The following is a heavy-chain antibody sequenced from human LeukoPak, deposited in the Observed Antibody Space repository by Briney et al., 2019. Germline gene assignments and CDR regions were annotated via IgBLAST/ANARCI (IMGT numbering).Heavy chain of an antibody. CDR3: ARFRPTQGYFDL. V-gene: IGHV4-39*07. CDR2: IYYSGST. CDR1: GGSISSSSYY. Sequence: PSETLSLTCTVSGGSISSSSYYWGWIRQPPGKGLEWIGSIYYSGSTYYNPSLKSRVTISVDTSKNQFSLKLSSVTAADTAVYYCARFRPTQGYFDLWGRGTLVTVSS. J-gene: IGHJ2*01.